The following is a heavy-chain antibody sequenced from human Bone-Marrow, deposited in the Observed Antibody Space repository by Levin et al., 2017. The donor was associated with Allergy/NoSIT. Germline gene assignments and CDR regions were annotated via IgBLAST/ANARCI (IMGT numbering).Heavy chain of an antibody. D-gene: IGHD3-3*01. Sequence: GESLKISCAASGFTFRSYAFTWVRHAPGKGLEWVSTISGSGSGTYYADSVKGRFTISRDNSKNTLYLEMNSLRAEDTALYYCAKDRSGSRSKGDLDYWGQGTLVTVSS. CDR3: AKDRSGSRSKGDLDY. CDR2: ISGSGSGT. J-gene: IGHJ4*02. CDR1: GFTFRSYA. V-gene: IGHV3-23*01.